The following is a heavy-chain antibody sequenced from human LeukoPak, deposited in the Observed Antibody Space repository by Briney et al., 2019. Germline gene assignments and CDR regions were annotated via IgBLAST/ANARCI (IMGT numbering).Heavy chain of an antibody. CDR2: IYHSGST. CDR3: ARSTLHYCSGGSCYRPSWFDP. CDR1: GGSISSGGYS. D-gene: IGHD2-15*01. J-gene: IGHJ5*02. V-gene: IGHV4-30-2*01. Sequence: SETLSLTCAVSGGSISSGGYSWSWIRQPPGKGLEWIGYIYHSGSTYYNPSLKSRVTISVDRSKNQFSLKLSSVTAADTAVYYCARSTLHYCSGGSCYRPSWFDPWGQGTLVTVSS.